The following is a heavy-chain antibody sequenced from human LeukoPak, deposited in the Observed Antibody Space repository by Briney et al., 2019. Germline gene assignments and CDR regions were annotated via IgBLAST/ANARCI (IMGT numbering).Heavy chain of an antibody. Sequence: GGSLRHSCAASGFSFSSHSMNWVRQAPGKGLEWVSYISGSSTTIDYADSAKGRFIISRDNAKKSLYLQMNNLRAEDTAVYYCARDQDWAFDYWGQGILVTVSS. CDR1: GFSFSSHS. J-gene: IGHJ4*02. V-gene: IGHV3-48*01. CDR2: ISGSSTTI. D-gene: IGHD3/OR15-3a*01. CDR3: ARDQDWAFDY.